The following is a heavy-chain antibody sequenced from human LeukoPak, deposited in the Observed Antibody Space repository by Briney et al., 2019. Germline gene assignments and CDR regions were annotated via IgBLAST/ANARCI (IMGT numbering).Heavy chain of an antibody. CDR3: ARVGEQWLVPNWFDP. V-gene: IGHV4-34*01. J-gene: IGHJ5*02. D-gene: IGHD6-19*01. Sequence: PSETLSLTCAVYGGSFSGYYWSWIRQPPGKGLEWIGEINHSESTNYNPSLKSRVTISVDTSKNQFSLKLSSVTAADTAVYYCARVGEQWLVPNWFDPWGQGTLVTVSS. CDR1: GGSFSGYY. CDR2: INHSEST.